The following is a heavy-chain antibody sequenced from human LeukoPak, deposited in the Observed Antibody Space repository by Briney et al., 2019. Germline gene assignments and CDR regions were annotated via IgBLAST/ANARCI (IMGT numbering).Heavy chain of an antibody. CDR3: ARDGYCSGGSCYSGDAFDI. V-gene: IGHV3-30-3*01. CDR1: RFTFSSYA. CDR2: ISYDGSNK. D-gene: IGHD2-15*01. Sequence: GGSLRLSRAASRFTFSSYAMHWVRRAPGKGLEWVAVISYDGSNKYYADSVKGRFTISRDNSKNTLYLQMNSLRAEDTAVYYCARDGYCSGGSCYSGDAFDIWGQGTMVTVSS. J-gene: IGHJ3*02.